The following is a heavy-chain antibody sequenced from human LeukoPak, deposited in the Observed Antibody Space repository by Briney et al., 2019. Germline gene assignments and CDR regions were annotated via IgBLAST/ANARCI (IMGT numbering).Heavy chain of an antibody. J-gene: IGHJ4*02. CDR2: INPNSGGT. V-gene: IGHV1-2*02. CDR3: ARDLIGSGGTGDS. Sequence: ASVKVSCKASGYTFTGYYMHWVRQAPGQGLEWMGWINPNSGGTKYAQKFQGRVTMTRDTSISTAYMELGRLRSDDTAVYYCARDLIGSGGTGDSWGQGTQVTVSS. D-gene: IGHD2-15*01. CDR1: GYTFTGYY.